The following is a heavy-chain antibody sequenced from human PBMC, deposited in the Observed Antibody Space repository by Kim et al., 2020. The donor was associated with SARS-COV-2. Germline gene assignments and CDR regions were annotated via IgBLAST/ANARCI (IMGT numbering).Heavy chain of an antibody. J-gene: IGHJ3*02. CDR2: IIPIFGTA. CDR3: ARPGDYYDSSGYIGSGAFDI. Sequence: SVKVSCKASGGTFSSYAISWVRQAPGQGLEWMGGIIPIFGTANYAQKFQGRVTITADESTSTAYMELSSLRSEDTAVYYCARPGDYYDSSGYIGSGAFDIWGQGTMVTVSS. V-gene: IGHV1-69*13. CDR1: GGTFSSYA. D-gene: IGHD3-22*01.